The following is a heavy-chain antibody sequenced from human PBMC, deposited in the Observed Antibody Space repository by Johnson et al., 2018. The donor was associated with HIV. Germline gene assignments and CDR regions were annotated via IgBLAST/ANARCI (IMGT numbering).Heavy chain of an antibody. D-gene: IGHD3-16*01. CDR3: TTDLIVVIPIGAFDV. CDR2: SNWNGGST. CDR1: GFTFDDYG. J-gene: IGHJ3*01. V-gene: IGHV3-20*04. Sequence: MQLVESGGSVVRPGGSLRLSCAASGFTFDDYGMSWVRQAPGKGMEWVSGSNWNGGSTGYADSVKGRFTISRDNAKNSLYLQMNSLRAEATAVYYCTTDLIVVIPIGAFDVWGQGTTVTV.